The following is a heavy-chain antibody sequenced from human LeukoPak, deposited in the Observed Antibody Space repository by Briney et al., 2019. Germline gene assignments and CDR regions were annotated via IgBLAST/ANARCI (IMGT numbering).Heavy chain of an antibody. CDR2: IRYDGSNK. CDR1: GFTFSSYG. D-gene: IGHD3-10*01. J-gene: IGHJ5*02. CDR3: AKDSPGSGSYYPNWFDP. V-gene: IGHV3-30*02. Sequence: GGSLRLSCAASGFTFSSYGMHWVRQAPGKGLEWVAFIRYDGSNKYYADSVKGRFTISRDNSKNTLYLQMNSLRAEDTAVYYCAKDSPGSGSYYPNWFDPWGQGTLVTVSS.